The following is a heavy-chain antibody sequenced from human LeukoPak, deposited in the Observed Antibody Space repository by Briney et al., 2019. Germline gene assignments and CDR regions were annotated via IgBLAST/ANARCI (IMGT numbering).Heavy chain of an antibody. V-gene: IGHV3-23*01. CDR1: GFTFSSYG. CDR3: AKAVSCSSTSCYRSYGMDV. CDR2: ISGSGGST. J-gene: IGHJ6*02. Sequence: GGSLRLSCAASGFTFSSYGISWVRQAPGKGLEWVSGISGSGGSTYYADSVKGRFTISRDNSKNTLYLQMNSLRAEDTAVYYCAKAVSCSSTSCYRSYGMDVWGQGNTVTVSS. D-gene: IGHD2-2*02.